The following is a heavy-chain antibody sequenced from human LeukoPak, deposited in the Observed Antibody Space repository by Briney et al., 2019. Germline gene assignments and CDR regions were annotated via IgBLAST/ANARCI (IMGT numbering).Heavy chain of an antibody. CDR1: GFTFSSYG. Sequence: GGSLRLSCAASGFTFSSYGMSWVRQAPGKGPEWVSSISSISTYTHYADSVKGRFTISRDNAKNSLYLQMNSLRAEDTAVYYCTRTHIAQFDFWTASLWGQGTLVTVSS. CDR2: ISSISTYT. V-gene: IGHV3-21*01. D-gene: IGHD3/OR15-3a*01. J-gene: IGHJ4*02. CDR3: TRTHIAQFDFWTASL.